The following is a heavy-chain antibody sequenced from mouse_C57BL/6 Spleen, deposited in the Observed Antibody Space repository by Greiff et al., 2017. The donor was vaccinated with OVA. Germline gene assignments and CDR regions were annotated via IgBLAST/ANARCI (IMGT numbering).Heavy chain of an antibody. Sequence: DVMLVESGGGLVKPGGSLNLSCAVSGFTFSSYAMSWVRQPPAKRLVWVATISDGGSYTYYPDSVKGRFTITRDNAKKNLCLQMSHLKSEEAAMYYCAREGNYYGNYESWFAYWGQGTLVTVSA. V-gene: IGHV5-4*01. CDR2: ISDGGSYT. CDR1: GFTFSSYA. CDR3: AREGNYYGNYESWFAY. D-gene: IGHD2-1*01. J-gene: IGHJ3*01.